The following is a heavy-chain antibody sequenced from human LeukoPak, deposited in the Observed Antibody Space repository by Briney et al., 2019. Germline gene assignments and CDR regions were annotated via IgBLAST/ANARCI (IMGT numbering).Heavy chain of an antibody. CDR2: INHSGST. D-gene: IGHD3-3*01. V-gene: IGHV4-34*01. CDR3: ARVRFLEWLLPDYYFDY. J-gene: IGHJ4*02. Sequence: SETLSLTCAVSGESFSGNFWTWIRQSPGKGLEWIGEINHSGSTNYNPSLKSRVTISVDTSKNQFSLKLSSVTAADTAVYYCARVRFLEWLLPDYYFDYWGQGTLVTVSS. CDR1: GESFSGNF.